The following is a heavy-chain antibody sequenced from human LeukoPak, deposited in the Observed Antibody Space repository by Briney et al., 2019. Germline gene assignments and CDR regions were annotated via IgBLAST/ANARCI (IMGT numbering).Heavy chain of an antibody. V-gene: IGHV3-7*01. CDR2: IKQDGSER. D-gene: IGHD5-18*01. CDR1: GFTFSNYY. J-gene: IGHJ4*02. CDR3: ARDGIVDTAMVHFDY. Sequence: GGSLRLSCAASGFTFSNYYMSWVRQAPGKGLEWVANIKQDGSERYYVDSVEGRFTISRDNGKNSLYLQMNSLRAEDTAVYYCARDGIVDTAMVHFDYWGQGTLVTVSS.